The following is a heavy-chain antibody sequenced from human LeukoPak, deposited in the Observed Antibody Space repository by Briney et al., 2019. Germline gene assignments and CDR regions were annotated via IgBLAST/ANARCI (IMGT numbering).Heavy chain of an antibody. CDR3: ARHSGSGYYPGYFDY. D-gene: IGHD3-3*01. V-gene: IGHV6-1*01. CDR2: TYYRSKWYK. J-gene: IGHJ4*02. CDR1: GGSVSSNSAA. Sequence: SQTLSLTCAISGGSVSSNSAAWNWSRQSPSRGLEWLGRTYYRSKWYKDYAVAVKSRITINPDTSKNQFSLQLNSVTPEDTAVYYCARHSGSGYYPGYFDYWGQGTLVTVSS.